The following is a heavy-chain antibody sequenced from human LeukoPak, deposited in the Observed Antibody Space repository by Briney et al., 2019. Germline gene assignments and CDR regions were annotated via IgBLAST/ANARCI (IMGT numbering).Heavy chain of an antibody. V-gene: IGHV1-69*04. Sequence: SVKVSCKASGGTFSSYAISWVRQAPGQGLEWMGRIIPILGIANYAQKFQGRVTITADKSTSTAYMELSSLRSEDTAVYYCARGVVGATGAFDIWGQGTTVTVSS. D-gene: IGHD1-26*01. J-gene: IGHJ3*02. CDR3: ARGVVGATGAFDI. CDR2: IIPILGIA. CDR1: GGTFSSYA.